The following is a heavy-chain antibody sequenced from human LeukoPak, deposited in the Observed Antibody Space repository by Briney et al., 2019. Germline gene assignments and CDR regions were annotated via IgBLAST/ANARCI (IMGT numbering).Heavy chain of an antibody. CDR2: INHSGST. CDR1: GGSFSGYY. D-gene: IGHD5-18*01. Sequence: SETLSLTCAVYGGSFSGYYWSWIRQPPGKGLEWIGEINHSGSTNYNPSLKSRVTISVDTSKNQFSLKLSSVTAADTAVYYCARTPGGYGQGNFNYWGQGTLVTVSS. J-gene: IGHJ4*02. CDR3: ARTPGGYGQGNFNY. V-gene: IGHV4-34*01.